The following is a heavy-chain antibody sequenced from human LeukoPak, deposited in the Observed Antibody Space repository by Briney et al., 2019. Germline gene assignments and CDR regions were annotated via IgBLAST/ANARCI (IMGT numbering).Heavy chain of an antibody. CDR3: ARDLSDYDSRREGGYAFDI. V-gene: IGHV1-46*01. D-gene: IGHD3-22*01. CDR2: RHPSGGST. CDR1: AYTLTIYY. J-gene: IGHJ3*02. Sequence: ASVKVFCKTSAYTLTIYYMHWVQQAPGQGLERMAIRHPSGGSTSYAQKFQGRVTMTRDTSTSTVYMELGSLRSADTAVYYCARDLSDYDSRREGGYAFDIWGQGTMVTVSS.